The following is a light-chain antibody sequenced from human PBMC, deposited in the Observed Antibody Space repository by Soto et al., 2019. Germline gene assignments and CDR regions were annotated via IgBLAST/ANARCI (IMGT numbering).Light chain of an antibody. CDR3: QQYGSSLWT. J-gene: IGKJ1*01. CDR1: QSVSSSH. CDR2: GAS. Sequence: EIVLTQSPGTLSLSPGETATLSCRASQSVSSSHLAWYQQKPGQAARLLIYGASSTATGIPDRFSGSGSGTDFTLTISRLEPEDFAVYYCQQYGSSLWTFGQGTKV. V-gene: IGKV3-20*01.